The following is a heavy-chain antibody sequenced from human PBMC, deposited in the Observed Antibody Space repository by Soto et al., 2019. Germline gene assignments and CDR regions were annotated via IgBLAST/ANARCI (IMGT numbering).Heavy chain of an antibody. D-gene: IGHD6-6*01. CDR3: ARFHRALEVSSFRFYYYGMDV. CDR1: GGSFSGYY. J-gene: IGHJ6*02. V-gene: IGHV4-34*01. CDR2: INHSGST. Sequence: KTSETLSLTCAVYGGSFSGYYWSWIRQPPGKGLEWIGEINHSGSTNYNPSLKSRVTISVDTSKNQFSLKLSSVTAADTAVYYCARFHRALEVSSFRFYYYGMDVWGQGTTVTVSS.